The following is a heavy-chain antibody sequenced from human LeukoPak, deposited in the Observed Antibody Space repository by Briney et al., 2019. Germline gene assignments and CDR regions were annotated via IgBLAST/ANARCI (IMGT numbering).Heavy chain of an antibody. CDR3: ARETLYGDPDY. D-gene: IGHD4-17*01. V-gene: IGHV3-21*01. J-gene: IGHJ4*02. Sequence: PGPSLRLSRAASGFTFSSYSMNWVRQAPGKWLEWGSSISISSRYIYYADTVKGPFTISRANAKNSLYLQMYSLRAEDTAVYDCARETLYGDPDYWGQGTLVTVSS. CDR1: GFTFSSYS. CDR2: ISISSRYI.